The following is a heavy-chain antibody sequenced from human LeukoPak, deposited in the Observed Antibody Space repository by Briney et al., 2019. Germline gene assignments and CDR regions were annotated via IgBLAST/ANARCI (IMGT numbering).Heavy chain of an antibody. D-gene: IGHD3-9*01. CDR3: ARGSALYYDILTGYGYYGMDV. CDR1: GGTFSSYA. CDR2: IIPIFGTA. V-gene: IGHV1-69*06. Sequence: SVKVSCKASGGTFSSYAISWVRQAPGQGLEWMGGIIPIFGTANYAQKFQGRVTITADKSTSTAYMELSSLRSEDTAVYYRARGSALYYDILTGYGYYGMDVWGKGTTVTVSS. J-gene: IGHJ6*04.